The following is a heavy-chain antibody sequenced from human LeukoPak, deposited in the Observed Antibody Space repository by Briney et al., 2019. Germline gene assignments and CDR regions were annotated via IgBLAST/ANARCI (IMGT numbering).Heavy chain of an antibody. Sequence: GGSLRLSCAASGSPFSSYEMNWVRQAPGKGLEWISCISSSGMTTHYADSVKGRFTTSRDNAESSLYLQMNSLRAEDTAVYYCARDIRRSSPYWGQGTLVTVSS. CDR1: GSPFSSYE. D-gene: IGHD6-13*01. J-gene: IGHJ4*02. CDR3: ARDIRRSSPY. V-gene: IGHV3-48*03. CDR2: ISSSGMTT.